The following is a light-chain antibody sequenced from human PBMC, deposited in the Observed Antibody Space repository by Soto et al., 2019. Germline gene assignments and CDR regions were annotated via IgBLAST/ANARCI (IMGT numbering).Light chain of an antibody. CDR1: SSHVGSYNR. V-gene: IGLV2-18*02. J-gene: IGLJ1*01. Sequence: QSALTQPPSVSGSPGQSVAISCTGTSSHVGSYNRVSWYQQSPGTAPKLMIYDVSNRPSGVPDRFSGSKSGNTASLTISGLQAEDEAEYYCSSYTSSSTYVFGTGTKLTVL. CDR2: DVS. CDR3: SSYTSSSTYV.